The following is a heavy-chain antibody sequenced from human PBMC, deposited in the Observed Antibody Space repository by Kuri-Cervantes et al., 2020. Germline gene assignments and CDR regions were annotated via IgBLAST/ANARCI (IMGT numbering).Heavy chain of an antibody. Sequence: SETLSLTCAVYGGSFSGYYWSWIRQPPGKGLEWIGEINHSGSTNYNPSLKSRVTISVDTSKNQFSLKLSSVTAADMAVYYCARVGIAAAEQHFGYWGQGTLVTVSS. CDR1: GGSFSGYY. CDR2: INHSGST. J-gene: IGHJ4*02. V-gene: IGHV4-34*01. D-gene: IGHD6-13*01. CDR3: ARVGIAAAEQHFGY.